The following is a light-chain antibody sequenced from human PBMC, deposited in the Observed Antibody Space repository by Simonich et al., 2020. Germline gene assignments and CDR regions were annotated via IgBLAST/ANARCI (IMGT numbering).Light chain of an antibody. J-gene: IGLJ3*02. CDR1: SSDVGGHNY. V-gene: IGLV2-8*01. CDR2: EVS. CDR3: SSYAGSNLWV. Sequence: QSALTQPPSASGSPGQSVTISCTGTSSDVGGHNYVSWYQQHPGKAPKLMIYEVSNPPSGVPDRFSGTKSGNTASLTVSGLQAEDEADYYCSSYAGSNLWVFGGGTKLTVL.